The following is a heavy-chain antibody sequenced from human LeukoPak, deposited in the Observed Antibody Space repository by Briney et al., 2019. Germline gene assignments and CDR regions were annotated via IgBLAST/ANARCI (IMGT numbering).Heavy chain of an antibody. V-gene: IGHV4-61*02. J-gene: IGHJ6*03. CDR1: GGSISSGNYY. CDR3: ARLGARDYDYYMDV. Sequence: SETLSLTCTVSGGSISSGNYYWSWIRQPAGKGLEWIGRIYTSGSTNYNPSLKSRVTISVDTSKNQFSLKLSSVTAADTAVYYCARLGARDYDYYMDVWGKGTTVTVSS. CDR2: IYTSGST.